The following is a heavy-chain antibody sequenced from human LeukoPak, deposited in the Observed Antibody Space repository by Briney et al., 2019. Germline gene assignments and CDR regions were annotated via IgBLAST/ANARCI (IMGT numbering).Heavy chain of an antibody. V-gene: IGHV4-39*07. D-gene: IGHD2-15*01. Sequence: PSETLSLTCTVSGDSISSSSYYWGWIRQPPGKGLEWIGSIYYSGSTYYNPSLKSRVTMSVDTSKNQFSLKLSSVTAADTAVYYCARDSVVVGIGYYFDYWGQGTLVTVSS. CDR3: ARDSVVVGIGYYFDY. J-gene: IGHJ4*02. CDR1: GDSISSSSYY. CDR2: IYYSGST.